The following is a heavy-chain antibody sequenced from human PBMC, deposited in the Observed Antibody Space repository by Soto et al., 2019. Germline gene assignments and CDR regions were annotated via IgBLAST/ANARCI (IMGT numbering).Heavy chain of an antibody. CDR1: GFTFSSYA. D-gene: IGHD3-3*01. V-gene: IGHV3-23*01. Sequence: EVQLLESGGGLVQPGGSLRLSCAASGFTFSSYAMSWVRQAPGKGLEWVSAISGSGGSTYYADSVKGRFTISRDNSQKPLYLQMNSLRAEDTAVYYCAKGSYYDFWSGYGGGFDYWGQGPLVTVSS. J-gene: IGHJ4*02. CDR2: ISGSGGST. CDR3: AKGSYYDFWSGYGGGFDY.